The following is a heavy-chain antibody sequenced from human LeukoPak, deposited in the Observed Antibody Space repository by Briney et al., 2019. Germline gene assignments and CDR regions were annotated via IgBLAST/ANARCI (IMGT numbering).Heavy chain of an antibody. CDR3: ARDPLSTNDFDI. CDR1: GASFNSNY. D-gene: IGHD1-1*01. J-gene: IGHJ3*02. V-gene: IGHV4-4*08. Sequence: SETLSLTCALSGASFNSNYWTWIRQPPGKGLEWIGYIHTSGKTNKNPSLRGRVTMSLDTSKNQISLNLSSVTAADTAVYFCARDPLSTNDFDIWGQGTMVTVSS. CDR2: IHTSGKT.